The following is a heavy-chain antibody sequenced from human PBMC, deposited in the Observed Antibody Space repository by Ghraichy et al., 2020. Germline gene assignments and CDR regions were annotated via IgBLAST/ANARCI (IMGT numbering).Heavy chain of an antibody. CDR1: GGPMTKYY. D-gene: IGHD1-1*01. V-gene: IGHV4-4*09. CDR3: ARHAGASFDV. Sequence: SETLSLTCSVSGGPMTKYYWSWIRQAPGQGPEWMGYIFATGKTTYNPSLKSRITMSIDTSKSQFSLRLISMTAADTAVYFCARHAGASFDVWGPGTLVTVSS. J-gene: IGHJ4*02. CDR2: IFATGKT.